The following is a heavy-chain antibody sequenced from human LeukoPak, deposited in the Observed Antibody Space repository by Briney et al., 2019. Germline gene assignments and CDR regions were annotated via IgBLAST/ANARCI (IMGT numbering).Heavy chain of an antibody. CDR1: GFTFSSYA. V-gene: IGHV3-23*01. J-gene: IGHJ4*02. CDR2: ISGSGGST. D-gene: IGHD5-18*01. Sequence: GGSLRLSCAASGFTFSSYAMSWARQAPGKGLGWVSAISGSGGSTYYADSVKGRFTISRDNSKNTLYLQMSSLRAEDTAVYYCAKDRCSYGCDYWGQGTLVTVSS. CDR3: AKDRCSYGCDY.